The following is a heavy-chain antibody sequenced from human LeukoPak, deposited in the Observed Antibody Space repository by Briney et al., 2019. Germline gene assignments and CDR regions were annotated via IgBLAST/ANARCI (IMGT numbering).Heavy chain of an antibody. Sequence: PSETLSLTCTVSGGSISSSSYYWGWIRQPPGKGLEWIGSIYYSGSTYYNPSLKSRVTISADTSKNQFSLKLSSVTAADTAVYYCARLTSGHFDYWGQGTLVTVSS. J-gene: IGHJ4*02. V-gene: IGHV4-39*01. D-gene: IGHD3-10*01. CDR3: ARLTSGHFDY. CDR2: IYYSGST. CDR1: GGSISSSSYY.